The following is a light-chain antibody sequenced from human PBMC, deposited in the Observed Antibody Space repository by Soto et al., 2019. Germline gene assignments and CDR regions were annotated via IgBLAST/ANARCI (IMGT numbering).Light chain of an antibody. J-gene: IGKJ1*01. V-gene: IGKV1-39*01. CDR3: QQSYSLWT. CDR1: QSISSS. CDR2: AAS. Sequence: DIRVAQSRCSLSASVGYRVTITCRASQSISSSLAWYQQKPGKAPKLLIYAASSLQSGVPSRFSGSGSGTDFTLTISSLQPEEFATYYCQQSYSLWTFGQGSKV.